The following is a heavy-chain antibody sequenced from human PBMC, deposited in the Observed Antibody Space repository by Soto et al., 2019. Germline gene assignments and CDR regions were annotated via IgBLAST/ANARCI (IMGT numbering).Heavy chain of an antibody. CDR2: IYTRGST. CDR3: AREGPGYCSRTSCYWILYALDV. D-gene: IGHD2-2*01. J-gene: IGHJ6*02. CDR1: GGSISSYY. Sequence: SETLSLTCSVSGGSISSYYWRWIRQPAGKGLEWIGRIYTRGSTNYNPSLKSRVTMSVDTSKNQFSLKLSSVTAADTAVYYCAREGPGYCSRTSCYWILYALDVWGQGTTVTVAS. V-gene: IGHV4-4*07.